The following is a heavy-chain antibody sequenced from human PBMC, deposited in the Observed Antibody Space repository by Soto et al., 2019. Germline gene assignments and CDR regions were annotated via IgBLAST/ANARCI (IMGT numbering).Heavy chain of an antibody. V-gene: IGHV3-21*01. Sequence: PGGSLRLSCAASGFTFSSYSMNWVRQAPGKGLEWVSSISSSSSYIYYADSVKGRFTISRDNAKNSLYLQMNSLRAEDTAVYYCARDHTEYYYYYYYMDVWGKGTTVTVSS. D-gene: IGHD2-8*02. CDR1: GFTFSSYS. CDR2: ISSSSSYI. J-gene: IGHJ6*03. CDR3: ARDHTEYYYYYYYMDV.